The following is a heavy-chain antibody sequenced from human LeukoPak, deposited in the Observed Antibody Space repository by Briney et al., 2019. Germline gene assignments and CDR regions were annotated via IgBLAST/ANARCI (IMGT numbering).Heavy chain of an antibody. Sequence: SQTLSLTCTVSGGSITSDAYYWSWIRQPPGKGLEWIGYIYYSGSTNYKPSLKSRLTISIDTPKNQFSLKLNSVTAADTAVYYCARASQGSNSKFDYWGQGTLVTVSS. D-gene: IGHD4-23*01. CDR1: GGSITSDAYY. J-gene: IGHJ4*02. CDR2: IYYSGST. V-gene: IGHV4-30-4*01. CDR3: ARASQGSNSKFDY.